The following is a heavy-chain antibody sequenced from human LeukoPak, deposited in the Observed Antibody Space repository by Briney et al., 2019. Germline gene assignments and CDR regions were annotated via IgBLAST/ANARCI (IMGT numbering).Heavy chain of an antibody. CDR2: IRNDGTNK. D-gene: IGHD1-7*01. J-gene: IGHJ4*02. Sequence: PGGSLRLSCAASGFTFSSSGMHWVRQAPGKGLEWVAFIRNDGTNKYYADSVKGRFTISRDNSKNTLYLQMNSLGVEDTTVYYCAKDRTGTYFDYWGQGILVTVSS. CDR1: GFTFSSSG. CDR3: AKDRTGTYFDY. V-gene: IGHV3-30*02.